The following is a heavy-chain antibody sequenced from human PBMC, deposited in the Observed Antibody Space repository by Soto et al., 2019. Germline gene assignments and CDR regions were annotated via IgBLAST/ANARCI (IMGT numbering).Heavy chain of an antibody. V-gene: IGHV6-1*01. CDR2: TYYRSKWYN. CDR3: TRDLRFGELSYGWFDP. D-gene: IGHD3-10*01. CDR1: GDSVSSNSAA. J-gene: IGHJ5*02. Sequence: SQTLSLTCAISGDSVSSNSAAWNWIRQSPSRGLEWLGRTYYRSKWYNDYAVSVKSRITISPDTSKNQFSLQLNSVTPEDTAVYYCTRDLRFGELSYGWFDPWGQGTLVTVSS.